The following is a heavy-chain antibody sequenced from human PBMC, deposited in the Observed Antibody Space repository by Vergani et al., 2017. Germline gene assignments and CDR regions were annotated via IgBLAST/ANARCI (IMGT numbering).Heavy chain of an antibody. CDR1: GYTFTSYY. D-gene: IGHD5-12*01. CDR2: INPSGGST. J-gene: IGHJ4*02. V-gene: IGHV1-46*03. Sequence: QVQLVQSGAEVKKPGASVKVSCKASGYTFTSYYMHWVRQAPGQGLEWMGIINPSGGSTSYAQKFQGRVTMTRDTSTSTVYMELSSLRSEDTAVYYCARNGHIVADPTNYYFDYWGQGTLVTVSS. CDR3: ARNGHIVADPTNYYFDY.